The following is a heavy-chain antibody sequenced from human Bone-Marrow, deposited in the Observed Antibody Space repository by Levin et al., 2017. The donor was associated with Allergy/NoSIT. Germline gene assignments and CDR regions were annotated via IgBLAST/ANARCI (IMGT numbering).Heavy chain of an antibody. V-gene: IGHV3-15*01. J-gene: IGHJ4*02. D-gene: IGHD2/OR15-2a*01. CDR1: GFTLSDAW. CDR2: IKSKSDGDAT. Sequence: GGSLRLSCAASGFTLSDAWMTWVRQAPGKGLEWVGRIKSKSDGDATKYAAPVKGRFSISRDDSKATLYLQMNSLRIEDTAIYYCAALSRDFWDQGTLVTVSS. CDR3: AALSRDF.